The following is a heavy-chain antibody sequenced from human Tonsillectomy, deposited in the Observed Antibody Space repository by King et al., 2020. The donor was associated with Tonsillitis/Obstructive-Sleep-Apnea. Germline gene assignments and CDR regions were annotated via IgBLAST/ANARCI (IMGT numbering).Heavy chain of an antibody. CDR3: TRGRDSPKDCAGDGTCSGYFDY. CDR1: GFSFDVFS. Sequence: VQLVESGGGLVQPGRSLRLSCAASGFSFDVFSMGWVRQAPGKALEWVSGINWNGDRMDYADPVKGRFTISRDNAKNSLYLQLNSLRDDDTALYFCTRGRDSPKDCAGDGTCSGYFDYWGQGAQVTVSS. V-gene: IGHV3-9*01. CDR2: INWNGDRM. D-gene: IGHD2-21*01. J-gene: IGHJ4*02.